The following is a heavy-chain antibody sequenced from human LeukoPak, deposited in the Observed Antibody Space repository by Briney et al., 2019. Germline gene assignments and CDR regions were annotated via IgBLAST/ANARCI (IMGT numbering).Heavy chain of an antibody. D-gene: IGHD4-17*01. Sequence: KPGGSLRLSCTASGFTFSGYSMNWVRQAPGKGLEWVSSISSSSSYIYYADSVKGRFTISRDNAKNSLYLQMNSLRAEDTAVYYCAREVTTPSPGAFDIWGQGTMVTVSS. J-gene: IGHJ3*02. V-gene: IGHV3-21*01. CDR2: ISSSSSYI. CDR3: AREVTTPSPGAFDI. CDR1: GFTFSGYS.